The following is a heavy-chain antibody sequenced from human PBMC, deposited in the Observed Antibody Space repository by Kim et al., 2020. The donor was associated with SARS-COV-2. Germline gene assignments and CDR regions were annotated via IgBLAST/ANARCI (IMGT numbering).Heavy chain of an antibody. J-gene: IGHJ6*02. V-gene: IGHV4-59*01. Sequence: SETLSLTCTVSGGSISSYYWSWIRQPPGKGLEWIGYIYYSGSTNYNPSLKSRVTISVDTSKNQFSLKLSSVTAADTAVYYCARGGIVVVPAAEYYYYGMDVWGQGTTVTVSS. CDR1: GGSISSYY. CDR3: ARGGIVVVPAAEYYYYGMDV. CDR2: IYYSGST. D-gene: IGHD2-2*01.